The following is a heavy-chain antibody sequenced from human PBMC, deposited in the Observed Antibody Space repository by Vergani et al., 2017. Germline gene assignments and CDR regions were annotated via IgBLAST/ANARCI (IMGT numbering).Heavy chain of an antibody. D-gene: IGHD1-20*01. CDR1: GGTFSSYA. Sequence: QVQLVQSGAEVKKPGSSVKVSCKASGGTFSSYAISWVRQAPGQGLVWRGWSNPNSGGTNYAQKFQGRVTMTRKTSISTGSMELSRLRSDDTAVYNCASYNWKFYAFDIWGQGTMVTVSS. J-gene: IGHJ3*02. CDR2: SNPNSGGT. CDR3: ASYNWKFYAFDI. V-gene: IGHV1-2*02.